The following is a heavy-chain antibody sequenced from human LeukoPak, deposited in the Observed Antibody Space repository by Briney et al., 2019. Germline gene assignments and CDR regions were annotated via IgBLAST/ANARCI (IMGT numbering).Heavy chain of an antibody. CDR1: GYTFTSYY. CDR2: INPSGGST. D-gene: IGHD3-10*01. CDR3: ARGLQGHGSGSYYKSPGAFDI. V-gene: IGHV1-46*01. Sequence: ASVNVSCKASGYTFTSYYMHWVRQAPGQGLEWMGIINPSGGSTSYAQKFQGRVTITRDTSTSTVYMELSSLRSEDTAVYYCARGLQGHGSGSYYKSPGAFDIWGQGTMVTVSS. J-gene: IGHJ3*02.